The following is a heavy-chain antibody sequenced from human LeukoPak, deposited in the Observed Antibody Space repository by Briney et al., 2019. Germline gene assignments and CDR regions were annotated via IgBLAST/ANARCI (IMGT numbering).Heavy chain of an antibody. CDR2: IYWDDDK. J-gene: IGHJ4*02. CDR1: GFSLSTSGVG. Sequence: SGPTLVKPTQTLTLTCTFSGFSLSTSGVGVGWIRQPPGKALEWLALIYWDDDKRYSPSLKSGLTITKDTSKNQVVLTMTNMDPVDTATYYCAHLGYCSGGSCLVFDYWGQGTLVTVSS. D-gene: IGHD2-15*01. CDR3: AHLGYCSGGSCLVFDY. V-gene: IGHV2-5*02.